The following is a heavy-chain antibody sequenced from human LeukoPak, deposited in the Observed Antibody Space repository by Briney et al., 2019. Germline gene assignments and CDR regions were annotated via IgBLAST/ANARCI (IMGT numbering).Heavy chain of an antibody. Sequence: GGSLRLSCAASGFTFSSYAMHWVRQAPGKGLEWVAVISYDGSNKYYADSVKGRFTISRDNSKNTLYLQMNSLRAEDTAVYYCAKVAPFDFWSGYKVDDYWGQGTLVTVSS. CDR3: AKVAPFDFWSGYKVDDY. CDR2: ISYDGSNK. J-gene: IGHJ4*02. CDR1: GFTFSSYA. V-gene: IGHV3-30-3*01. D-gene: IGHD3-3*01.